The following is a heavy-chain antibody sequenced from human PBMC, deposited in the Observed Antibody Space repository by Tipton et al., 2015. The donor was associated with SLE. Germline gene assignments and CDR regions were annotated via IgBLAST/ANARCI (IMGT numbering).Heavy chain of an antibody. J-gene: IGHJ6*02. Sequence: QLAQSGPEVKKPGASVKVSCKASGYTFSSYGISWVRQAPGQGLEWMGWISANNGNTNYAQNLQGRVTMTTYTSTSTAYMELRSLRSDDTAVYYCAREVYSGSYYYYYGMDVWGQGTTVTISS. CDR2: ISANNGNT. CDR1: GYTFSSYG. V-gene: IGHV1-18*01. D-gene: IGHD3-10*01. CDR3: AREVYSGSYYYYYGMDV.